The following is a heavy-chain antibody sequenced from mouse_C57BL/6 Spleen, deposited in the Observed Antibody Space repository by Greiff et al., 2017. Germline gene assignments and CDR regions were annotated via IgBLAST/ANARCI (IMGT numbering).Heavy chain of an antibody. J-gene: IGHJ1*03. CDR3: ARSYGSSYWYFDV. CDR1: GYTFTDYN. CDR2: INPNNGGT. V-gene: IGHV1-22*01. Sequence: EVQLQQSGPELVKPGASVTMSCKASGYTFTDYNMHWVKQSHGKSLEWIGYINPNNGGTSYNQKFKGKATLTVNKSSSTAYMELRSLTSEDSAVYYCARSYGSSYWYFDVWGTGTTVTVSS. D-gene: IGHD1-1*01.